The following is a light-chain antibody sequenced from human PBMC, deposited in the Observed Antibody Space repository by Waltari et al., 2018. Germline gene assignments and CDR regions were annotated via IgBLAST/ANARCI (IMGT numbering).Light chain of an antibody. V-gene: IGKV3-20*01. Sequence: DIVLTHSPGTLSLSPGERATLPCRASQTVRTTCLAWYQQKPGQAPTLLIYGASSRATGIPDRFSGSGSGTDCSLTISSLEPEDFAVYYCQQYDISPLTFGGGTKVEIK. CDR1: QTVRTTC. CDR3: QQYDISPLT. CDR2: GAS. J-gene: IGKJ4*01.